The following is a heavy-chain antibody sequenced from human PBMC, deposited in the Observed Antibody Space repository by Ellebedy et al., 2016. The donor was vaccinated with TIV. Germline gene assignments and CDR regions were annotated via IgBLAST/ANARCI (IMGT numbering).Heavy chain of an antibody. CDR3: AKHWGTYAPADY. V-gene: IGHV3-23*01. CDR2: ISADGRET. Sequence: GESLKISCAASGFPFSDCDMSWDRHAPGTGLEWLSLISADGRETYYTNSVKGRFTISRDNSKDTLFLQMNSLRVEDTALYYCAKHWGTYAPADYWGHGTLVTVSS. J-gene: IGHJ4*01. CDR1: GFPFSDCD. D-gene: IGHD3-16*01.